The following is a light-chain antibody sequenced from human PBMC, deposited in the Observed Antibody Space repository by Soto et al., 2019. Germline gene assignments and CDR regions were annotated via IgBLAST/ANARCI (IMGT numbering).Light chain of an antibody. CDR3: QVWDSSTVV. CDR2: TDS. J-gene: IGLJ2*01. CDR1: NIGSKD. V-gene: IGLV3-9*01. Sequence: SYELTQPLSVSVALGQTARMTCGGNNIGSKDVHWYQQKPGQAPVLVIYTDSKRPSGIPERFSGSNSGNTATLTISRAQAGDEADYYCQVWDSSTVVFGGGTKLTVL.